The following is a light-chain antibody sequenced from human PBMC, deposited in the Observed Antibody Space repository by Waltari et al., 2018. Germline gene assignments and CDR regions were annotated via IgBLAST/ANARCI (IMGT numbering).Light chain of an antibody. CDR3: MQSLQALWT. CDR2: GAS. Sequence: VLTQSPDTLSLSPGERATLSCRSSESLTKRYLAWYQQKPGQAPRLLIYGASSRAAGIPYRFSGSGSGTDFTLRISRVEAEDVGVYYCMQSLQALWTFGPGTKLEI. CDR1: ESLTKRY. V-gene: IGKV3-20*01. J-gene: IGKJ1*01.